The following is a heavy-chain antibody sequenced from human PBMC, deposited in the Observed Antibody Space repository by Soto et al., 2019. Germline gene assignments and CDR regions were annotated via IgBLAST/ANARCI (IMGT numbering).Heavy chain of an antibody. CDR3: ARDFATHCSGSTCYPYAY. D-gene: IGHD2-15*01. V-gene: IGHV3-7*03. Sequence: GGSLRLSCAASGFSFRNYAMSWVRQAPGKGLEWVANIKHDGSETYYADSVKGRFTISRDNAKNSLFLQMNTLRTEDTAVYYCARDFATHCSGSTCYPYAYWGQGALVTVSS. J-gene: IGHJ4*02. CDR1: GFSFRNYA. CDR2: IKHDGSET.